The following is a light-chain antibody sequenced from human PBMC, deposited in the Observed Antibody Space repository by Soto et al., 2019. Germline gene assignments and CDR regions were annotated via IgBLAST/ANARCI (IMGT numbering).Light chain of an antibody. Sequence: QSVLTQPASVSGSPGQSITISCTGTSSDVGGYSFVSWYQQHPGKAPKLMIYDVTNRPSGVSNRFSGSKSGNTASLTISGLQAEDEADYYCSSYTSSSTLVFRGGTQLTVL. J-gene: IGLJ2*01. CDR1: SSDVGGYSF. CDR3: SSYTSSSTLV. V-gene: IGLV2-14*01. CDR2: DVT.